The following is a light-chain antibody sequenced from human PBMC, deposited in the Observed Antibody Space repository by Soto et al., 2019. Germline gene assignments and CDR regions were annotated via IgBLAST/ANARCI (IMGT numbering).Light chain of an antibody. Sequence: QSALTQPRSVSGSPGQSVTISCTGTSSDVGGYNYVSWYQQHPGKVPKLMIYDVSKRPSGVPDRFSGSKSGDTASLTISGLQAEDEADFYCCSYAGNYSYVFGTGTKVTVL. CDR1: SSDVGGYNY. CDR2: DVS. CDR3: CSYAGNYSYV. J-gene: IGLJ1*01. V-gene: IGLV2-11*01.